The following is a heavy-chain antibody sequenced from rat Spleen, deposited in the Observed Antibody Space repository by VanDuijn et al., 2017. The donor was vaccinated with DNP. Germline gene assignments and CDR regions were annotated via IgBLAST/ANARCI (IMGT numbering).Heavy chain of an antibody. V-gene: IGHV2S12*01. J-gene: IGHJ2*01. CDR1: GFSLTNYG. CDR2: ISSGGGT. CDR3: TRERGYGGNQPALDY. D-gene: IGHD1-11*01. Sequence: QVQLKESGPGLVQPSQTLSLTCTVSGFSLTNYGVSWVRQPPGKGLEWIAAISSGGGTYYTSALKSRPSISRGTSKSQVFLKMNRLQTEDTAIFFCTRERGYGGNQPALDYWGQGVMVTVSS.